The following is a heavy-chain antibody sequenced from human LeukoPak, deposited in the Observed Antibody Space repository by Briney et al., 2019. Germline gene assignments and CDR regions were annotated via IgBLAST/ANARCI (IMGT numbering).Heavy chain of an antibody. J-gene: IGHJ4*02. V-gene: IGHV1-18*01. D-gene: IGHD4-17*01. Sequence: APVKASCKPSGSTFTSYGISWVRQAPGQGLEWMGWISAYNGNTNYAQKLQGRVTMTTDTSTSTAYMELRSLRSDDTAVYYCARDQDGDYGFDYWGQGTLVTVSS. CDR3: ARDQDGDYGFDY. CDR2: ISAYNGNT. CDR1: GSTFTSYG.